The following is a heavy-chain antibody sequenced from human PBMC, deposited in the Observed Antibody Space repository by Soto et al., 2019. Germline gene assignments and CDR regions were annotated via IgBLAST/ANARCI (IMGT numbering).Heavy chain of an antibody. CDR1: GYTFTNFG. J-gene: IGHJ4*02. CDR3: ARARRFSGAHHDY. V-gene: IGHV1-18*04. Sequence: QVHLVQSGAVVENPGASVKVSCKASGYTFTNFGINWVRQAPGQGLEWMGWITPYNGNANYPQKHQDRLTITTDTSTNTAYLELRRLRSDDTAVYFCARARRFSGAHHDYWGQGTLVTVSS. D-gene: IGHD1-26*01. CDR2: ITPYNGNA.